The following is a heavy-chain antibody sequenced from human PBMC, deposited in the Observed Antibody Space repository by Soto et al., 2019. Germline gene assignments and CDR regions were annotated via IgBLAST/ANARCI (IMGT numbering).Heavy chain of an antibody. J-gene: IGHJ5*02. V-gene: IGHV3-23*01. D-gene: IGHD3-3*01. CDR1: GFTFTTYG. CDR2: ISGSGGST. CDR3: AKDGGVVIIEYNWFDP. Sequence: PGGSLRLSCAASGFTFTTYGMSWVRQAPGKGLEWVSGISGSGGSTYYADSVKGRFTISRDNSKNTLNLQMNSLRAEDTAVYYCAKDGGVVIIEYNWFDPWGQGTLVTVSS.